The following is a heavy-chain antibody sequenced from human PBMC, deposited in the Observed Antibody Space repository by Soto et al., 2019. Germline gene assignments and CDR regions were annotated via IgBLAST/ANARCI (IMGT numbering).Heavy chain of an antibody. J-gene: IGHJ3*02. V-gene: IGHV4-31*02. CDR3: ARGAADYGNAFDI. CDR2: IYYSGHT. D-gene: IGHD4-17*01. Sequence: WTWIRQFPGKGLEWLAHIYYSGHTYYNPSLKSRLSISQDTSTNQFSLSLTSVTAAYTAVYFCARGAADYGNAFDIWGRGTLVTVSS.